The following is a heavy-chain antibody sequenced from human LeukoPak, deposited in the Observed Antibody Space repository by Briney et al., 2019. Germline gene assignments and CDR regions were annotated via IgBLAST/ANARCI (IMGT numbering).Heavy chain of an antibody. V-gene: IGHV4-59*01. CDR2: IYYSGST. D-gene: IGHD6-6*01. CDR1: GGSISSYY. J-gene: IGHJ6*03. Sequence: SETLSLTCTVSGGSISSYYCSWIRQPPGKGLEWIGYIYYSGSTNHNPSLKSRVTISVDTSKNQFSLKLSSVTAADTAVYYCASGAARPHYYYYMDVWGKGTTVTVSS. CDR3: ASGAARPHYYYYMDV.